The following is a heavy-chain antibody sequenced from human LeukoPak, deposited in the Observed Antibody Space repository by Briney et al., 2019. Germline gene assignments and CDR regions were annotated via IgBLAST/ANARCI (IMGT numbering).Heavy chain of an antibody. CDR3: AKEDHFAS. J-gene: IGHJ4*02. Sequence: GGSLRLSCAASGFTFDDYTMHWVRQAPVKGLEWVSGITWNSGSIGYADSVRGRFTISRDNAKNSLYLEMNSLRAEDTALYYCAKEDHFASWGQGTLVTVSS. V-gene: IGHV3-9*01. CDR2: ITWNSGSI. CDR1: GFTFDDYT.